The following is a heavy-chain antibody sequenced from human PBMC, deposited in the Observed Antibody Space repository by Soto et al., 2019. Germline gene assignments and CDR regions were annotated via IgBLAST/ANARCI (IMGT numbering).Heavy chain of an antibody. CDR1: GGSFSGYY. CDR2: INHSGSP. D-gene: IGHD3-10*01. V-gene: IGHV4-34*02. CDR3: ATFPPEGRTATSRGDDAVDF. Sequence: QMHLEQRGAGLLKPSETLSLTCDVYGGSFSGYYWSWIRQAPGKGLERIVEINHSGSPNYNPSLQSRVSVSVDTSKAHFSLKLSSVTAADTAVYYCATFPPEGRTATSRGDDAVDFWGQGTLVTVSS. J-gene: IGHJ3*01.